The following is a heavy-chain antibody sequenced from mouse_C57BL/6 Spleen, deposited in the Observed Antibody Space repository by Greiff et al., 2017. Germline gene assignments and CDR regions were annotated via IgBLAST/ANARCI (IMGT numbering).Heavy chain of an antibody. CDR1: GYTFTSYW. CDR3: AREDGNYPWFAY. J-gene: IGHJ3*01. V-gene: IGHV1-64*01. Sequence: VQLQQPGAELVKPGASVKLSCKASGYTFTSYWMHWVKQRPGQGLEWIGMIHPNSGSTNYNEKFKSKATLTVDKSSSTAYMQLSSLTSEDSAVYYCAREDGNYPWFAYWGQGTLVTVSA. CDR2: IHPNSGST. D-gene: IGHD2-1*01.